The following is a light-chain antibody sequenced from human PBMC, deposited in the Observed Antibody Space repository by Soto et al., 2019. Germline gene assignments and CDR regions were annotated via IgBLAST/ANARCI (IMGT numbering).Light chain of an antibody. CDR1: QSVSSSY. J-gene: IGKJ1*01. Sequence: TQSPATLSLSPGERATFSCSASQSVSSSYLAWYQQKPGQAPRLLIYGASTRATGIPARFSGSGSGTEFTLTISSLQSEDFAVYYCRQYNNWPPWTFGQGTKVDIK. V-gene: IGKV3-15*01. CDR3: RQYNNWPPWT. CDR2: GAS.